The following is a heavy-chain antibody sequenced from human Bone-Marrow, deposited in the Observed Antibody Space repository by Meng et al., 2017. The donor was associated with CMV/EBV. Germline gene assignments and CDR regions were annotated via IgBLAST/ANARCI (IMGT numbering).Heavy chain of an antibody. CDR3: ARTQYNWNGVALSNFDY. V-gene: IGHV3-30*03. CDR1: GFTFSSYS. Sequence: GGSLRLSCAASGFTFSSYSMNWVRQAPGKGLEWVAVISYDGSNKYYADSVKGRFTISRDNAKNSLYLQMNSLRAEDTALYYCARTQYNWNGVALSNFDYWGQGTLVTVSS. CDR2: ISYDGSNK. J-gene: IGHJ4*02. D-gene: IGHD1-20*01.